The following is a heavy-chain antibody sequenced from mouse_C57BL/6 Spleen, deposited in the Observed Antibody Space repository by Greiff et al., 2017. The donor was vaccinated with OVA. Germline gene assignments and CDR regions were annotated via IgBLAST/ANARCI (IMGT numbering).Heavy chain of an antibody. CDR3: TRERGDYGPFAY. CDR2: ISSGGDYI. J-gene: IGHJ3*01. V-gene: IGHV5-9-1*02. CDR1: GFTFSSYA. Sequence: EVMLVESGEGLVKPGGSLKLSCAASGFTFSSYAMSWVRQTPEKRLEWVAYISSGGDYIYYADTVKGRFTISRDNARNTLYLQMSSLKSEDTAMYYCTRERGDYGPFAYWGQGTLVTVSA. D-gene: IGHD2-4*01.